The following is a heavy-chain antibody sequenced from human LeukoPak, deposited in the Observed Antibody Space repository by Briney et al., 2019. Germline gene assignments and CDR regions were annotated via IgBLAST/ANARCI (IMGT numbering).Heavy chain of an antibody. CDR3: ARDHSPSSGYNYFDY. CDR2: ISAYNGDT. J-gene: IGHJ4*02. V-gene: IGHV1-18*01. CDR1: GYTFTSYG. Sequence: GASVKVSCKASGYTFTSYGIAWFRQAPGQGLEWMGWISAYNGDTGYAQKLQGRVTMTTDTSSSTAYMELRSLISDDTAVYYCARDHSPSSGYNYFDYWGQGTLVTVSS. D-gene: IGHD3-22*01.